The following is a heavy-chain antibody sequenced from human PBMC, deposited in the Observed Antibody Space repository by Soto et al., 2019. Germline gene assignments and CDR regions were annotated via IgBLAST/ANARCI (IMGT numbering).Heavy chain of an antibody. CDR3: ASRGIGYCSSTSCHGWFDP. Sequence: QVQLVQSGAEVKKPGSSVKVSCKASGGTFSSYAISWVRQAPGQGLEWMGGIIPIFGTANYAQKFQGRVTITRDTSASTAYMELSSLRSEDTAVYYCASRGIGYCSSTSCHGWFDPWGQGTLVTVSS. CDR1: GGTFSSYA. V-gene: IGHV1-69*06. CDR2: IIPIFGTA. D-gene: IGHD2-2*01. J-gene: IGHJ5*02.